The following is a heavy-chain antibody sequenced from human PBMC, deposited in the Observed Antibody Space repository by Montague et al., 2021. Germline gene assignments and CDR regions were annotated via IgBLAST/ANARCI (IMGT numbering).Heavy chain of an antibody. J-gene: IGHJ5*02. D-gene: IGHD3-22*01. Sequence: RRLSFAASGFTFSNYGMSWVRQAPGKGLEWVSSITGSGATTYYADSVKGRFTISRDNSENTLYLQMNNLRAEDTALYYCARGRGVSNGIGQLDPWGQGTLVTVSS. CDR1: GFTFSNYG. V-gene: IGHV3-23*01. CDR3: ARGRGVSNGIGQLDP. CDR2: ITGSGATT.